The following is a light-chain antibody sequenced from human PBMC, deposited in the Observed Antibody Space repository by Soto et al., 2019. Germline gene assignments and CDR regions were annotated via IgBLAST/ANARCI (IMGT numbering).Light chain of an antibody. V-gene: IGKV1-39*01. CDR1: QSITNY. CDR2: AAD. Sequence: DIQMTQSPSSLSASLGDTVTITCRASQSITNYLTWFQQKPGKAPSLLIFAADNLQDGVPSRFSGSGSGRDFSLTISSLQPEDFEPYYCQQSYDMPWTFGQGTKVDIK. J-gene: IGKJ1*01. CDR3: QQSYDMPWT.